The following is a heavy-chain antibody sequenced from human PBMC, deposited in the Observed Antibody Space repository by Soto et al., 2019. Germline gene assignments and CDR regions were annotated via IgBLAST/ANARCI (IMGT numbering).Heavy chain of an antibody. D-gene: IGHD1-1*01. J-gene: IGHJ4*02. Sequence: ASVKVSCKASGSPFTSYGFSWVRKAPGQGLERMGWNSAYNATTNTAQSLQGSVTMTTDTYTSTPYMELRSLRSDATDVYYRTTERRHCEFWGQGTRVTVAS. CDR3: TTERRHCEF. CDR1: GSPFTSYG. V-gene: IGHV1-18*04. CDR2: NSAYNATT.